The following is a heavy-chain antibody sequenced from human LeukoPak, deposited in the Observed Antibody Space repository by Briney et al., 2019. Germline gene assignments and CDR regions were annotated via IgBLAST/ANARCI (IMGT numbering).Heavy chain of an antibody. V-gene: IGHV1-8*03. CDR2: MNPNSGNT. CDR3: ARVLRGSTSYDAFDI. CDR1: GYTFTSYD. J-gene: IGHJ3*02. D-gene: IGHD2-2*01. Sequence: ASVKVSCXASGYTFTSYDINWVRQATGQGLEWMGWMNPNSGNTGYAQKFQGRVTITRNTSISTAYMELSSLRSEDTAVYYCARVLRGSTSYDAFDIWGQGAMVTVSS.